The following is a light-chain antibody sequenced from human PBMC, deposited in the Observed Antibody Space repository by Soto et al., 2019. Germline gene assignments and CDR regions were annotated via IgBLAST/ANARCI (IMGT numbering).Light chain of an antibody. J-gene: IGKJ1*01. CDR2: DAS. CDR1: QSVSSY. CDR3: QQRSNWPWT. Sequence: EIVLTQSPSTLSLSPGERATLSCWASQSVSSYLAWYQHKPGQAPRLLIYDASNRATGIPARFSGSGSGIDFHLTISSLEPEDFAVYYCQQRSNWPWTFGQGSRV. V-gene: IGKV3-11*01.